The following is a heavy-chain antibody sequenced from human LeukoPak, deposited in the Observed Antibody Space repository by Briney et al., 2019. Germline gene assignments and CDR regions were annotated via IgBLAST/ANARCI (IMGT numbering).Heavy chain of an antibody. D-gene: IGHD5-12*01. J-gene: IGHJ5*02. V-gene: IGHV4-59*08. Sequence: PSETLSLTCTVSGGSISSYYWSWIRQPPGKGLEWIGYIYYSGSTSYNPSLKGRVTISVDTSKNQFSLKLSSVTAADTAVYYCARHARGYSGYERWFDPWGQGTLVTVSS. CDR3: ARHARGYSGYERWFDP. CDR1: GGSISSYY. CDR2: IYYSGST.